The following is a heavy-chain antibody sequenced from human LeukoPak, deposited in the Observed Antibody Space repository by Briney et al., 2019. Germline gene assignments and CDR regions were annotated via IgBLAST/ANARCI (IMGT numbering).Heavy chain of an antibody. Sequence: SETLSLTCTVSGYSISSGYYWGWIRPPPGKGLEWIGSIYHSGSTYYNPSLKSRVTISVDTSKNQFSLKLSSVTAADTAVYYCARGRRIHYYDSSGYYGIGAFDIWGQGTMVTVSS. CDR2: IYHSGST. J-gene: IGHJ3*02. CDR3: ARGRRIHYYDSSGYYGIGAFDI. CDR1: GYSISSGYY. D-gene: IGHD3-22*01. V-gene: IGHV4-38-2*02.